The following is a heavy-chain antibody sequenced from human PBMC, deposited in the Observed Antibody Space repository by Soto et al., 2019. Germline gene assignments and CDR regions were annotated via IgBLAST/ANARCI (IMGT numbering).Heavy chain of an antibody. V-gene: IGHV4-34*01. J-gene: IGHJ4*02. Sequence: SETLSLTCAVYGGSLSGYYWSWIRQPPGKGLEWIGEINHSGSTNYNPSLKSRVTISVDTSKNQFSLKLSSVTAADTAVYYCARAPRSEDIVVVPAASTFDYWGQGTLVTVSS. CDR3: ARAPRSEDIVVVPAASTFDY. D-gene: IGHD2-2*01. CDR1: GGSLSGYY. CDR2: INHSGST.